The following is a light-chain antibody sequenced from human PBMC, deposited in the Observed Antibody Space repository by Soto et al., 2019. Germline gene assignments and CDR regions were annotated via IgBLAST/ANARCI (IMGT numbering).Light chain of an antibody. CDR2: DVS. CDR1: SSDVGGYNY. CDR3: CSYAGSVYV. J-gene: IGLJ1*01. Sequence: QSALTQPRSVSGSPGQSVTISCTGTSSDVGGYNYVSWYQQHPGKAPKLMIYDVSKRPSGVPDRFSGSKSGNTASLTIPGLQAEDEADYYCCSYAGSVYVFGTGTKVTVL. V-gene: IGLV2-11*01.